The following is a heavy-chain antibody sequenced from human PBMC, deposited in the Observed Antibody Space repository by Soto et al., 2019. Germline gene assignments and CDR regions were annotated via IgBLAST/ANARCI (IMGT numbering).Heavy chain of an antibody. CDR3: ATGGYCSSTSCYAGYYYYYYMDV. D-gene: IGHD2-2*01. V-gene: IGHV3-23*01. CDR1: GFTFSSYA. CDR2: ISGSGGST. J-gene: IGHJ6*03. Sequence: GGSLRLSCAASGFTFSSYAMSWVRQAPGKGLEWVSAISGSGGSTYYADSVKGRFTISRDNSKNTLYLQMNSLRAEDTAVYYCATGGYCSSTSCYAGYYYYYYMDVWGKGTTVTVSS.